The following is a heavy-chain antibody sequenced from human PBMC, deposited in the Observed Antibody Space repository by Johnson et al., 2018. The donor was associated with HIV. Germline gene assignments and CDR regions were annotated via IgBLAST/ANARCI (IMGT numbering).Heavy chain of an antibody. D-gene: IGHD4-17*01. CDR2: IKSKSDGGTS. J-gene: IGHJ3*02. Sequence: VQLVESGGGVVQPGRSLRLSCAASGFTFSSYAMHWVRQAPGKGLEWVGRIKSKSDGGTSDYAAPVKARFTISRDDSKNTLYLQMNSLRTEDTALYYCAKGRDGDSDAFDIWGQGTMVTVSS. CDR1: GFTFSSYA. CDR3: AKGRDGDSDAFDI. V-gene: IGHV3-15*05.